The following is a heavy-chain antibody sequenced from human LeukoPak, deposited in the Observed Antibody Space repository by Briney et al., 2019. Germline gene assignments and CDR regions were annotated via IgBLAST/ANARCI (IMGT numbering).Heavy chain of an antibody. J-gene: IGHJ4*02. D-gene: IGHD4-17*01. V-gene: IGHV4-34*01. CDR1: GGSFSGYY. CDR3: ARDRDDYGDFDY. CDR2: INHYGST. Sequence: SETLSLTCAVYGGSFSGYYWSWIRQPPGKGLEWIGEINHYGSTNYNPSLKSRVTISVDTSKNQFSLKLSSVTAADTAVYYCARDRDDYGDFDYWGQGTLVTVSS.